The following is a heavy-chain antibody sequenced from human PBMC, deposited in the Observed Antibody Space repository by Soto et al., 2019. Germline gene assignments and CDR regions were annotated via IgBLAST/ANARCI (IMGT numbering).Heavy chain of an antibody. CDR3: ARGRVYCGGDCYFDAFDI. J-gene: IGHJ3*02. CDR2: IIPIFGTA. Sequence: ASVKVSFKASGGTFSSYAISWVRQAPGQGLEWMGGIIPIFGTANYAQKFQGRVTITADESTSTAYMELSSLRSEDTAVYYCARGRVYCGGDCYFDAFDIWGQGTMVTVSS. CDR1: GGTFSSYA. D-gene: IGHD2-21*02. V-gene: IGHV1-69*13.